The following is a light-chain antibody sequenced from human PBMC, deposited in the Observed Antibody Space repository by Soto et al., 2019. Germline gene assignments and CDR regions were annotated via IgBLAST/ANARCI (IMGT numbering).Light chain of an antibody. J-gene: IGKJ2*01. V-gene: IGKV1-5*03. CDR3: QHDGDFSLYT. CDR2: TKS. Sequence: DLQMTQSPSTLSASVGDRVIITCRASQSISSWLAWYQQKPGKAPNLLIYTKSTLESGVPSRFSGSGSGTEFTLTISSLHPDDFATYYCQHDGDFSLYTFGQGTKLENK. CDR1: QSISSW.